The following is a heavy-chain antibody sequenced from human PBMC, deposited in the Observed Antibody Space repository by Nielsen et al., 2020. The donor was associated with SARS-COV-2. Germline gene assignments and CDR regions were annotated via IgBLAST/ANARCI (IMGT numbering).Heavy chain of an antibody. CDR3: AKAVTIFGVVIAYFDY. Sequence: GESLKISCAASGFTFSSYSMNWVRQAPGKGLEWVSYISSSSSTIYYADSVKGRFTISRDNAKNTLYLQMNSLRAEDTAVYYCAKAVTIFGVVIAYFDYWGQGTLVTVSS. J-gene: IGHJ4*02. V-gene: IGHV3-48*01. CDR1: GFTFSSYS. CDR2: ISSSSSTI. D-gene: IGHD3-3*01.